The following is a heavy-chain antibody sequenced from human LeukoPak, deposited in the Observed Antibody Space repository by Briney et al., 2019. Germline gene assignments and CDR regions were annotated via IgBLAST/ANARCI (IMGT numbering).Heavy chain of an antibody. CDR2: IKQDGSEK. CDR3: ARDKIVGATYFDY. D-gene: IGHD1-26*01. J-gene: IGHJ4*02. V-gene: IGHV3-7*01. Sequence: GGSLRLSCAASGFTFSSYWMSWVRQAPGKGLEWVANIKQDGSEKYYVDSVKGRFTISRDNAKDSLYLQMNSLRAEDTAVYYCARDKIVGATYFDYWGQGTLVTVSS. CDR1: GFTFSSYW.